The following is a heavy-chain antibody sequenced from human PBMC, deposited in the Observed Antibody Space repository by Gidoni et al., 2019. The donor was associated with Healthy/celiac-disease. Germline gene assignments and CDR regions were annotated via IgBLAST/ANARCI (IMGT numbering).Heavy chain of an antibody. J-gene: IGHJ4*02. CDR1: GGSISRSSYY. CDR3: ARGGDGYNPGRFDY. D-gene: IGHD5-12*01. CDR2: IYYSGST. V-gene: IGHV4-39*07. Sequence: QLQLQESGPGLVKPSETLSLTCTVHGGSISRSSYYWGWIRQPPGTGLAWSGSIYYSGSTYYNPALKSRVTISVDTSKNQFSLKLSSVTAADTAVYYCARGGDGYNPGRFDYWGQGTLVTVSS.